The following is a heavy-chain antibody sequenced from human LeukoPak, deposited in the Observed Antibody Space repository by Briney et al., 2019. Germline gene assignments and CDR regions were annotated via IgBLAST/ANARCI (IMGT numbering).Heavy chain of an antibody. CDR2: ISGSGGST. D-gene: IGHD3-22*01. J-gene: IGHJ3*02. V-gene: IGHV3-23*01. CDR1: GFTFSSYV. CDR3: AKDRAFYYDSSGYYPDAFDI. Sequence: GGSLRLSCAASGFTFSSYVMSWVRQAPGKGLEWASAISGSGGSTYYADSVKGRFTISRDNSKNTLYLQMNSLRAEDTAVYYCAKDRAFYYDSSGYYPDAFDIWGQGTMVTVSS.